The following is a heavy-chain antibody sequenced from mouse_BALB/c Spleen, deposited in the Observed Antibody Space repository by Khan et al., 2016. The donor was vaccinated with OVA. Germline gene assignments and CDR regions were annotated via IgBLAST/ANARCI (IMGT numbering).Heavy chain of an antibody. Sequence: EVELVESGGDLVEPGGSLKLSCAASGFTFSTYGMSWVRQTPDKRLEWVATISTGGHYTYYPASVRGRFTISRDNAKNTLYLQMTSLKSEDTAMFYCARLAYYYDSEGFAYWGQGTLSLSLQ. CDR2: ISTGGHYT. CDR3: ARLAYYYDSEGFAY. V-gene: IGHV5-6*01. D-gene: IGHD1-1*01. CDR1: GFTFSTYG. J-gene: IGHJ3*01.